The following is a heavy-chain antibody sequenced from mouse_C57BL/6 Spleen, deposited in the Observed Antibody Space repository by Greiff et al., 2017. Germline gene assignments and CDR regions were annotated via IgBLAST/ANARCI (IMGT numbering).Heavy chain of an antibody. Sequence: QVQLQQSGPELVKPGASVKISCKASGYAFSSSWMNWVKQRPGKGLEWIGRIYPGDGDTNYNGKFKGKATLTAAKSSSTAYMQLSSLTSEDSAVYFCANLDSSGYGAMDYWGQGTSVTVSS. CDR2: IYPGDGDT. V-gene: IGHV1-82*01. J-gene: IGHJ4*01. CDR3: ANLDSSGYGAMDY. D-gene: IGHD3-2*02. CDR1: GYAFSSSW.